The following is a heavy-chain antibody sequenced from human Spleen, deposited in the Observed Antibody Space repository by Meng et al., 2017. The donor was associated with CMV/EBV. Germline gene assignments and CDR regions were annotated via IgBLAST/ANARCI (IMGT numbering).Heavy chain of an antibody. CDR2: IYPADSDT. J-gene: IGHJ4*02. Sequence: GGSLRLSCKGSGNSFTNYWIAWVRQMPGKGLEWMGIIYPADSDTRYSPSFQGQVTISADESISTAYLQWSSLKASDTAIYYCARQSYPQFYFDYWGQGTLVTVSS. V-gene: IGHV5-51*01. CDR3: ARQSYPQFYFDY. D-gene: IGHD3-16*02. CDR1: GNSFTNYW.